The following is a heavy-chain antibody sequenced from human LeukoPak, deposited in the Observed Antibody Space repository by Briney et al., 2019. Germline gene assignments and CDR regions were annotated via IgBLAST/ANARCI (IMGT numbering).Heavy chain of an antibody. CDR3: ARDPGLYGSGSVYYYMDV. V-gene: IGHV3-23*01. CDR2: ISGSGGST. Sequence: GGSLRLSCAASGFTFSSYAMTWVRQAPGKGLEWVSAISGSGGSTYYADSVKGRFTISRDNSKNTLYLQMNSLRAEDTAVYYCARDPGLYGSGSVYYYMDVWGKGTTVTVSS. D-gene: IGHD3-10*01. CDR1: GFTFSSYA. J-gene: IGHJ6*03.